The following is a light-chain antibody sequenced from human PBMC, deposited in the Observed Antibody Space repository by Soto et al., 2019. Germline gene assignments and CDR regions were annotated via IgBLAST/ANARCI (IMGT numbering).Light chain of an antibody. CDR1: QSVSSN. Sequence: PATLSVSPGERATLSCRASQSVSSNLAWYQQKPGQAPRLLIYGASTRATGIPARFSGSGSGTEFTLTISSLQSEDFAVYYCQQYNNWPPLTFGQGTKVDIK. J-gene: IGKJ1*01. V-gene: IGKV3-15*01. CDR2: GAS. CDR3: QQYNNWPPLT.